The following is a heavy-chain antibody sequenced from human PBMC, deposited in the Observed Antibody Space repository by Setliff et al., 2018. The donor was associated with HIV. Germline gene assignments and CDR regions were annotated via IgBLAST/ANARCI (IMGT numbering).Heavy chain of an antibody. CDR3: ASRIYYYDSNNFLREEGFDP. J-gene: IGHJ5*02. D-gene: IGHD3-22*01. Sequence: SETLSLTCAVYGESFSAYSWSWIRQPPGKGLEWIGEINHSGSTNYNPSLKSRVTISVDRSKNQFFLRLTSVTAADTAVYYCASRIYYYDSNNFLREEGFDPWGQGTLVTVSS. CDR1: GESFSAYS. V-gene: IGHV4-34*01. CDR2: INHSGST.